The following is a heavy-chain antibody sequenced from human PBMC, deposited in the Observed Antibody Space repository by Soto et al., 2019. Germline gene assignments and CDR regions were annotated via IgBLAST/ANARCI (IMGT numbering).Heavy chain of an antibody. CDR1: GGTFSSYT. V-gene: IGHV1-69*02. CDR3: ARGGSYYGSGSYLTLYMDV. J-gene: IGHJ6*03. Sequence: ASVKVSCKASGGTFSSYTISWVRQAPGQGLEWMGRIIPILGIANYAQKFQGRVTITADKSTSTAYMELSSLRSEDTAVYYCARGGSYYGSGSYLTLYMDVWGKGTTVTVSS. D-gene: IGHD3-10*01. CDR2: IIPILGIA.